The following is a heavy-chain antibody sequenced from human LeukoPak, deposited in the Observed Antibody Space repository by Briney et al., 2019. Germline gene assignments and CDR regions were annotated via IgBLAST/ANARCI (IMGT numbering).Heavy chain of an antibody. CDR3: ARGQEGSSWVNWFDP. Sequence: SETLSLTCAVYGGSFSGYYWSWLRQPPGKGLEWIGEINHSGSTNYNPSLKSRVTISVDTSKNQFSLKLSSVTAADTAVYYCARGQEGSSWVNWFDPWGQGTLVTVSS. CDR2: INHSGST. CDR1: GGSFSGYY. V-gene: IGHV4-34*01. D-gene: IGHD6-13*01. J-gene: IGHJ5*02.